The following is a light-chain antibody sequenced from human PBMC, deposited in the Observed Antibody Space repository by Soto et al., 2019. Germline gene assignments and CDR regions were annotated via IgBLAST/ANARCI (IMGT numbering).Light chain of an antibody. Sequence: QSVLTQSPSASGTPGQRVTISCSGSSSNIEVNPVNWYQQLPGTAPKLLMYNNNERPSGVPARFSGSQSGASASLAISGLQSEDEADYYCAAWDDSLNGVIFGGGTKVTVL. CDR1: SSNIEVNP. V-gene: IGLV1-44*01. CDR3: AAWDDSLNGVI. J-gene: IGLJ2*01. CDR2: NNN.